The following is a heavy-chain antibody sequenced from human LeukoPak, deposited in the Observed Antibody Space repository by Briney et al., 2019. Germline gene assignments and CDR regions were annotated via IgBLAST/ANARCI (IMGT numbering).Heavy chain of an antibody. CDR1: GFNFMTYG. CDR3: ARDSWHYGSGSPYYYYYYMDV. D-gene: IGHD3-10*01. V-gene: IGHV3-30*03. CDR2: ISYDGGKR. Sequence: GGSLRLSCAASGFNFMTYGMHWVRQAPGKGLEWVAFISYDGGKRFFGESVKGRFTIARDNSENTVSLQMNTLKTEDTAVYYCARDSWHYGSGSPYYYYYYMDVWGKGTTVTISS. J-gene: IGHJ6*03.